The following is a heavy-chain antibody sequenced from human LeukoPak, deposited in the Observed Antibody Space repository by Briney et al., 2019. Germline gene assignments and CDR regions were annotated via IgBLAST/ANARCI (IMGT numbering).Heavy chain of an antibody. CDR3: ARGRPRYYYGPGSYYRGPFDY. D-gene: IGHD3-10*01. CDR2: INHSGST. Sequence: SETLSLTCAVYGGSFSGYYWSWIRQPPGKGLEWIGEINHSGSTNYNPSLKSRVTISVDTSKNQFSLKLSSVTAADTAVYYCARGRPRYYYGPGSYYRGPFDYWGQGTLVTVSS. CDR1: GGSFSGYY. J-gene: IGHJ4*02. V-gene: IGHV4-34*01.